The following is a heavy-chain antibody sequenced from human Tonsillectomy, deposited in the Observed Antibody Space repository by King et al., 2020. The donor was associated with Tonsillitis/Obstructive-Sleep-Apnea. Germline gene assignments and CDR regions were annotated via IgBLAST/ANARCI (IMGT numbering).Heavy chain of an antibody. CDR2: ISSDVGNK. CDR3: ARGGFGDRGDY. V-gene: IGHV3-30*01. CDR1: GFTFSSYT. Sequence: VQLVESGGGVVQPGRSLRLSCAASGFTFSSYTMHWVRQAPGKGLEWVAVISSDVGNKYYADSVKVRFTISRDNSKNTLYLQMNSLRAEDTAVYYCARGGFGDRGDYWGQGTLVTVSS. D-gene: IGHD3-10*01. J-gene: IGHJ4*02.